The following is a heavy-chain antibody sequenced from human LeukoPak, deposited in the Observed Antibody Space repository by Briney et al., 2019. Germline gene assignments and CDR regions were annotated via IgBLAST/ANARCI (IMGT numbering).Heavy chain of an antibody. J-gene: IGHJ4*02. CDR2: ISHDGNHQ. CDR1: GFTFSTYG. D-gene: IGHD1-26*01. CDR3: ARDHSGWDYFDY. Sequence: GGCLRLSYAASGFTFSTYGMHWVRQAPNKGLEWVAVISHDGNHQYYGGSVKGRFTVARDNSKNTLYLQMNSLTVEDTAVYFCARDHSGWDYFDYWGQGTVVSVSS. V-gene: IGHV3-30*03.